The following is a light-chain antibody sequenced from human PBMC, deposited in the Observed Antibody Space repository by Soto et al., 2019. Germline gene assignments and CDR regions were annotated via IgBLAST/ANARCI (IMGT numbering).Light chain of an antibody. Sequence: DVQVTQSPSSLSTSVGDRVTITCQASQDISNYLNWYQQKVGKAPKLLIYDASNLETGVPSRFGGSGSGTDFTFTITSLQPEDTATYYCQQYDDLPYTFGQGTKLQIK. CDR3: QQYDDLPYT. V-gene: IGKV1-33*01. CDR2: DAS. CDR1: QDISNY. J-gene: IGKJ2*01.